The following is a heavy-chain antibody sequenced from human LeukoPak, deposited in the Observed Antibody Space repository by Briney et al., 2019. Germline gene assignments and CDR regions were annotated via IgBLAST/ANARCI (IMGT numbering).Heavy chain of an antibody. V-gene: IGHV4-39*07. CDR3: ARGAYPRY. Sequence: PSETLSLTCTVSGGSISSSSYYWGWIRQPPGKGLEWIGSIYYSGSTYYNPSLKSRVTISVDTSKNQFSLKLSSVTAADTAVYYCARGAYPRYWGQGTLVTVSS. J-gene: IGHJ4*02. CDR1: GGSISSSSYY. D-gene: IGHD3-16*01. CDR2: IYYSGST.